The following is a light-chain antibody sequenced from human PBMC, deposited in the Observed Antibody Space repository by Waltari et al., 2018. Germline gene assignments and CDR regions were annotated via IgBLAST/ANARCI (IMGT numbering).Light chain of an antibody. J-gene: IGLJ2*01. CDR3: SSYTSYNTLV. V-gene: IGLV2-14*01. CDR1: TSAAVGYTY. CDR2: EVS. Sequence: QSALTQPASVSGSPGLSIGLSCPGITSAAVGYTYVFWFQQLPGKAPKLIIYEVSNRPSGISNRFSGSKSGDTASLNISGLQAEDEADYYCSSYTSYNTLVFGGGTKLNVL.